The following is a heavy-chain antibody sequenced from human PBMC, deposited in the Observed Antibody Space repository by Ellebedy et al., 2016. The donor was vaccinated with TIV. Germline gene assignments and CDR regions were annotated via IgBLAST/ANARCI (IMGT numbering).Heavy chain of an antibody. D-gene: IGHD2-2*01. CDR3: ASLCSSTSCYGGLNAFDY. J-gene: IGHJ4*02. Sequence: SETLSLTCTVSGGSVSSGSYYWSWIRQPPGKGLEWIGYIYDSGSTNYNPSLKSRVSISVDTSKNQFSLKLSSVTAADTAVYYCASLCSSTSCYGGLNAFDYWGQGTLVTVSS. V-gene: IGHV4-61*01. CDR2: IYDSGST. CDR1: GGSVSSGSYY.